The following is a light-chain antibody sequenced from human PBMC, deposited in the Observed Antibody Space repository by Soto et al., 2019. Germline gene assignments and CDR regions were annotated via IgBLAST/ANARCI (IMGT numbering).Light chain of an antibody. J-gene: IGKJ5*01. CDR3: QQRLHWPIT. CDR2: DAS. CDR1: QTVGRY. Sequence: EIVLTQSPATLSLSPGDRVTLSCRASQTVGRYLSWYQHSPGQGPRLLVHDASNRATGIPARFSGSGSETDFTLTISSLEPEDFAVYYCQQRLHWPITFGQGTRLEIK. V-gene: IGKV3-11*01.